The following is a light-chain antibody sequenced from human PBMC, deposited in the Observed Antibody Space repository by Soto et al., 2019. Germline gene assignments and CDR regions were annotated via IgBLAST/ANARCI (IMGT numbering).Light chain of an antibody. CDR1: QSISSR. V-gene: IGKV1-5*01. CDR3: QEYNFFST. Sequence: DIQMTQSPSTLSATAGDRVTITCRASQSISSRLAWYQHKPGKAPKLLIYDASSLETGVPSRFSGSGSGTEFTLTISGLQPDDFATYYCQEYNFFSTFGQGTKVDIK. CDR2: DAS. J-gene: IGKJ1*01.